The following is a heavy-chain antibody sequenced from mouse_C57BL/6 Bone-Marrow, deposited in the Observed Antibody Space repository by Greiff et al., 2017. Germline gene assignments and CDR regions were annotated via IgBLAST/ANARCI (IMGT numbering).Heavy chain of an antibody. V-gene: IGHV3-8*01. CDR1: GYSITSDY. CDR2: ISYSGST. J-gene: IGHJ4*01. CDR3: ARYRSRGYYAMDY. D-gene: IGHD1-1*01. Sequence: EVKLMESGPGLAKPSQTLSLTCSVTGYSITSDYWNWIRKFPGNKLEYMGYISYSGSTYYNTSLKSRISITRDTSKNQYYLQLNSVTTEDTATYYCARYRSRGYYAMDYWGQGTSVTVSS.